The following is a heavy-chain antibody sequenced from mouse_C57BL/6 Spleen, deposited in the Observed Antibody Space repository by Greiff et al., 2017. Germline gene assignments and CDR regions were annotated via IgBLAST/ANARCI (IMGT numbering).Heavy chain of an antibody. J-gene: IGHJ3*01. V-gene: IGHV1-80*01. CDR3: ARALRGYDPWFAY. D-gene: IGHD2-3*01. CDR1: GYAFSSYW. CDR2: IYPGDGDT. Sequence: QVQLQQSGAELVKPGASVKISCKASGYAFSSYWMNWVKQRPGKGLEWIGQIYPGDGDTNYNGKFKGKATLTADKSSSTAYMQLSSLTSEDSAVYFCARALRGYDPWFAYWGQGTLVTVSA.